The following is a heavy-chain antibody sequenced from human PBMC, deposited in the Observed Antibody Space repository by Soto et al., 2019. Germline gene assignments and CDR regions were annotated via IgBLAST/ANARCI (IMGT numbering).Heavy chain of an antibody. J-gene: IGHJ6*02. CDR1: GGSVSSGSYY. V-gene: IGHV4-61*01. CDR2: MSDSGNT. CDR3: ARWKIRNYYFDYDVDV. D-gene: IGHD1-1*01. Sequence: QVQLQESGPGLVKPSETLSLTCNVSGGSVSSGSYYWSWVRQPPWKGPEYIGYMSDSGNTNYNHSLKGRVTISADTSKNQFYLRLTSVTSEDTAVYYCARWKIRNYYFDYDVDVWGQGTTVTVSS.